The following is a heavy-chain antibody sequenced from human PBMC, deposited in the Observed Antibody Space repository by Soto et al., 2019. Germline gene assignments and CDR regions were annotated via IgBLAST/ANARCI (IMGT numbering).Heavy chain of an antibody. CDR2: IIPIFGTA. Sequence: GASVKISCKASGGTFSSYAISWVRQAPGQGLEWMGGIIPIFGTANYAQKFQGRVTITADESTSTAYMELSSLRSEDTAVYYCARDRVTIFGVVIRHFEYWGQGTLVTVSS. V-gene: IGHV1-69*13. CDR3: ARDRVTIFGVVIRHFEY. J-gene: IGHJ4*02. CDR1: GGTFSSYA. D-gene: IGHD3-3*01.